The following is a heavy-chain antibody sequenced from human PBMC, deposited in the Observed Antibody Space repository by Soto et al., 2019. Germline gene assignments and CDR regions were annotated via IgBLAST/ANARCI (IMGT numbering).Heavy chain of an antibody. CDR1: GASINTGGDY. V-gene: IGHV4-31*02. J-gene: IGHJ6*02. CDR3: ARDTTYMVVPYYYYYGMDV. Sequence: SETLSLTCNLSGASINTGGDYWSWIREHPGKGLEWIGFFYYSGSTSYSPSLKSRVTISVDTSKNQFSLTLDSVTAADTAVYYCARDTTYMVVPYYYYYGMDVWGQGTTVTSP. D-gene: IGHD2-15*01. CDR2: FYYSGST.